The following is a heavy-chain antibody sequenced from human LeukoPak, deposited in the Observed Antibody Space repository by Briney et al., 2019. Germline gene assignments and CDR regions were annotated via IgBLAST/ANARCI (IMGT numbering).Heavy chain of an antibody. Sequence: GGSLRLSCAASGFTFDDYVMYWVRQAPGKGLEWVSGISWDSGSIGYVDSVKGRFTISRDNAKNSLYLQMNSLRAEDTALYYCAKDIRAGRAAADYYYYGMDVWGQGTTVIVSS. J-gene: IGHJ6*02. V-gene: IGHV3-9*01. CDR2: ISWDSGSI. D-gene: IGHD6-13*01. CDR3: AKDIRAGRAAADYYYYGMDV. CDR1: GFTFDDYV.